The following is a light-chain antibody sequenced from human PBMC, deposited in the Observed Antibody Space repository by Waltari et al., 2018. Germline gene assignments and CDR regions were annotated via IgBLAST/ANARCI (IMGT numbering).Light chain of an antibody. Sequence: DIQMTQSPSSLSASVGDRVTITCRASQSSSDYLTWYQPKPGKAPKLLIYAASTLQSGVPSRFSGSGSGTDFALTISSLQPEDFATYYCQQSYSFGQGTRLEIK. J-gene: IGKJ5*01. CDR2: AAS. CDR1: QSSSDY. V-gene: IGKV1-39*01. CDR3: QQSYS.